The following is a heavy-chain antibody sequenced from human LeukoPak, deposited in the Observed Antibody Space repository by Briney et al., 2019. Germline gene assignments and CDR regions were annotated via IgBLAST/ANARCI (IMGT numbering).Heavy chain of an antibody. V-gene: IGHV2-5*02. D-gene: IGHD5-18*01. CDR3: AHRRSGYSYGRPIDY. Sequence: SGPTLVNPTQTLTLTCTFSGFSLSTSGVGVGWIRQPPGKALEWLALIYWDDDKRYSPSLKSRLTITKDTSKNQVVLTMTNTDPVDTATYYCAHRRSGYSYGRPIDYWGQGTLVTVSS. CDR2: IYWDDDK. CDR1: GFSLSTSGVG. J-gene: IGHJ4*02.